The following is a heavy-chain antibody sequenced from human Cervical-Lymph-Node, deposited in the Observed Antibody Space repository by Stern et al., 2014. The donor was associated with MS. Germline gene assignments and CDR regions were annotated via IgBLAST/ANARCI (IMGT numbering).Heavy chain of an antibody. CDR1: GFSLSTIVVA. D-gene: IGHD3-22*01. CDR3: THVIVTYYRFDY. V-gene: IGHV2-5*02. CDR2: IYWDDDK. Sequence: QVTLKESGPTLVKPTQTLTLTCTFSGFSLSTIVVAVGWIRQPPGKALEWLALIYWDDDKRYSPSLKSRLTIAKDTSKNQVVLTMTNMDPVDTATYYCTHVIVTYYRFDYWGQGTLVTVSS. J-gene: IGHJ4*02.